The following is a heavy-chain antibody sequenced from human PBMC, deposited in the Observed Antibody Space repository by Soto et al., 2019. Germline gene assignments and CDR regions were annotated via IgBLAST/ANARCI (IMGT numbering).Heavy chain of an antibody. CDR1: GVSLTGYH. CDR2: VYYSGSV. D-gene: IGHD3-10*01. J-gene: IGHJ5*02. Sequence: KTSETLSLTCNVSGVSLTGYHWNWIRQPPGKTLEWIGFVYYSGSVSHNPSLKGRASISVDRSKNQFSLRLTSVTAADTAVYYCARRLNLGSFDHWGQGTLVTVSS. V-gene: IGHV4-59*01. CDR3: ARRLNLGSFDH.